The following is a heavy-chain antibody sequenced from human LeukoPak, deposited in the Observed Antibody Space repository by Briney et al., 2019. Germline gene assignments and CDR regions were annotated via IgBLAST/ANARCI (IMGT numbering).Heavy chain of an antibody. V-gene: IGHV1-18*01. CDR3: ATAQPLLDYYDSSGYLY. CDR2: ISAYNGNT. D-gene: IGHD3-22*01. Sequence: ASVKVSCKASGYTFTSYGISWVRQAPGQGLEWVGWISAYNGNTNYAQKLQGRVTMTTDTSTSTAYMELRSLRSDDTAVYYCATAQPLLDYYDSSGYLYWGQGTLVTVSS. CDR1: GYTFTSYG. J-gene: IGHJ4*02.